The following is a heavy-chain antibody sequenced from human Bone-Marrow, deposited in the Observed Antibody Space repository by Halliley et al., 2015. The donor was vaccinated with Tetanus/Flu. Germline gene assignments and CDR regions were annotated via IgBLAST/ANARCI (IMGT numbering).Heavy chain of an antibody. CDR2: INSRGGT. Sequence: EWIGEINSRGGTNFNPSLKSRVTLSIDASKNQFSLKLTSMTAADTAIYYCARRKVGGFKGVDFWDKGTLVSVSS. CDR3: ARRKVGGFKGVDF. V-gene: IGHV4-34*01. J-gene: IGHJ4*02. D-gene: IGHD1-26*01.